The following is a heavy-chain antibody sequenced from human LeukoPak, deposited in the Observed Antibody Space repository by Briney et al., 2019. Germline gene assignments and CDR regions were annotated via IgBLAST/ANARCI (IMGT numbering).Heavy chain of an antibody. J-gene: IGHJ6*02. D-gene: IGHD6-13*01. CDR1: GFTFSSYE. V-gene: IGHV3-48*03. Sequence: GGSLRLSCAASGFTFSSYEMNWVRQAPGKGLEWVSYISSSGSTIYYADSVKGRFTISRDNSKNTLYLQMNSLRAEDTAVYYCARDPVGSSWRYYYYYGMDVWGQGTTVTVSS. CDR2: ISSSGSTI. CDR3: ARDPVGSSWRYYYYYGMDV.